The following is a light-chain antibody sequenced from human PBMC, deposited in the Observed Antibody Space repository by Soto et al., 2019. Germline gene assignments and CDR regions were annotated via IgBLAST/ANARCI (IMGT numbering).Light chain of an antibody. V-gene: IGKV1-39*01. Sequence: DIQMTQSPSSLSASVGDRVTITCRASQSISSYLNWYQQKPGKAPKLLIYAASSLQSGVPSRFSGSGSGTDITLTISSLQPADFATYYCEQGYSTPPYTFGQGIKLEIK. J-gene: IGKJ2*01. CDR2: AAS. CDR1: QSISSY. CDR3: EQGYSTPPYT.